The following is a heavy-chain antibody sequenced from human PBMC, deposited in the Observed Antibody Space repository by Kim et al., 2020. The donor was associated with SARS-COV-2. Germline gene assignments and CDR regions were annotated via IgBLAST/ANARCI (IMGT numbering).Heavy chain of an antibody. V-gene: IGHV3-21*01. CDR3: ARVPTFYGDYSAPDY. D-gene: IGHD4-17*01. CDR2: ISSSSYI. J-gene: IGHJ4*02. Sequence: GGSLRLSCAASGFTFSSYSMNWVRQAPGKGLEWVSSISSSSYIYYADSVKGRFTISRDNAKNSLYLQMNSLRAEDTAVYYCARVPTFYGDYSAPDYWGQGTLVTVSS. CDR1: GFTFSSYS.